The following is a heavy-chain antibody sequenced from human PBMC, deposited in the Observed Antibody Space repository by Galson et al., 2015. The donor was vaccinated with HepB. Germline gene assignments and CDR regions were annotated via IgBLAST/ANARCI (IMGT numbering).Heavy chain of an antibody. Sequence: TLSLTCTVSGGSISSGDYYWSWIRQPPGKGLECIGYIYYSGSTYYNPSLNSRVTISIDTSKNQFSLKLSSVTAADTAVYYCAREDIRAYFYFDYWGQGTLVTVSS. CDR1: GGSISSGDYY. D-gene: IGHD3-22*01. CDR3: AREDIRAYFYFDY. CDR2: IYYSGST. V-gene: IGHV4-30-4*01. J-gene: IGHJ4*02.